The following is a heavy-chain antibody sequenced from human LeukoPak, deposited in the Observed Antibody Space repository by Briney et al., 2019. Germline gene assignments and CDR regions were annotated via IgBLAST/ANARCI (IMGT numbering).Heavy chain of an antibody. V-gene: IGHV4-4*07. Sequence: SETLSLTCTVSGGSISSYYWSWIRQPAGKGLEWIGRIYTSGSTNYNPSLKSRVTMSVDTSKNQFSLKLSSVTAADTAVYYCARDGEDIVVVPAATSSGDYYYYYYMDVWGKGTTATVSS. CDR2: IYTSGST. CDR3: ARDGEDIVVVPAATSSGDYYYYYYMDV. D-gene: IGHD2-2*01. J-gene: IGHJ6*03. CDR1: GGSISSYY.